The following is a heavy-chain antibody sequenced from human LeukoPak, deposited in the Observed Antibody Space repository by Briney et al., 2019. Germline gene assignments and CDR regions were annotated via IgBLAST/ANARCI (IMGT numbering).Heavy chain of an antibody. CDR3: ARAHYYDFYFDY. CDR2: ISYDGSNK. D-gene: IGHD3-3*01. Sequence: GGSLRLSCAASGFTFSSYAMHWVRQAPGKGLEWVGVISYDGSNKYYADSVKGRFTISRDNSKNTLYLQMNSLRAEDTAVYYCARAHYYDFYFDYWGQGTLVTVSS. J-gene: IGHJ4*02. CDR1: GFTFSSYA. V-gene: IGHV3-30-3*01.